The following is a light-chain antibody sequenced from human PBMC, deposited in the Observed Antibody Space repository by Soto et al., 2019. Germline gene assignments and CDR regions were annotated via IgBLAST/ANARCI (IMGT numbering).Light chain of an antibody. CDR1: QSISAW. CDR2: DAS. V-gene: IGKV1-5*01. Sequence: DIQMTQSPSTLSASVGDRVTITCRASQSISAWLAWYQQKPGKAPKLLIYDASILESGVPSRFSGSGSGTEFSLTIRSLQPDDFATYSCQQYSSYRTFGQGTKVEIK. J-gene: IGKJ1*01. CDR3: QQYSSYRT.